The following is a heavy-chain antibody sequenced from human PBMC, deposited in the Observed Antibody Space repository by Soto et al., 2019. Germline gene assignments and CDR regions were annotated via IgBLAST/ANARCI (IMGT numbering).Heavy chain of an antibody. CDR3: ARAIPPPGIAVAGTGYFDY. CDR1: GGTFSSYA. J-gene: IGHJ4*02. Sequence: GASVKVSCKASGGTFSSYAISWLRQAPGQGLEWMGGIIPIFGTANYAQKFQGRVTITADESTSTAYMELSSLRSEDTAVYYCARAIPPPGIAVAGTGYFDYWGQGTLVTVSS. D-gene: IGHD6-19*01. CDR2: IIPIFGTA. V-gene: IGHV1-69*13.